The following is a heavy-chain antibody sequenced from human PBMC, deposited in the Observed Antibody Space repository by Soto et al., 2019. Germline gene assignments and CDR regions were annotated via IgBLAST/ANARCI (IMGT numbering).Heavy chain of an antibody. J-gene: IGHJ6*02. Sequence: QVQLVESGGGVVQPGRSLRLSCAASGFTFSSYGMHWVRQAPGKGLEWVAVIWYDGSNKYYAESVKGRFTISRDNSKNTLYLQMNSLRDEDTAVYYCARDPIGEYSSSPHGPYGMDVWGQGTTVTVSS. V-gene: IGHV3-33*01. CDR1: GFTFSSYG. CDR2: IWYDGSNK. CDR3: ARDPIGEYSSSPHGPYGMDV. D-gene: IGHD6-6*01.